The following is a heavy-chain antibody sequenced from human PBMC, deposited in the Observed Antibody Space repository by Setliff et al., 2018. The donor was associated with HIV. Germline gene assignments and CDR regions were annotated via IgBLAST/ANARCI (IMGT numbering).Heavy chain of an antibody. CDR3: ARRASTAEVFDY. D-gene: IGHD1-1*01. CDR1: GYTFTNYG. J-gene: IGHJ4*02. CDR2: LNTGSGAT. V-gene: IGHV1-3*04. Sequence: ASVKVSCKASGYTFTNYGISWLRQAPGQRPEWMGWLNTGSGATRSQKFQDRATITSDTSANTAYMELRSLGSDDAAVYFCARRASTAEVFDYWGQGTLVTVSS.